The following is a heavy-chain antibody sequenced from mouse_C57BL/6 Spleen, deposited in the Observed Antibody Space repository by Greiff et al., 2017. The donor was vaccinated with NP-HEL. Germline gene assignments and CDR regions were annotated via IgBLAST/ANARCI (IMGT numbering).Heavy chain of an antibody. Sequence: QVQLKQSGAELVKPGASVKISCKASGYAFSSYWMNWVKQRPGKGLEWIGQIYPGDGDTNYNGKFKGKATLTADKSSSTAYMQLSSLTSEDSAVYFCARYGGGYPFFDYWGQGTTLTVSS. CDR2: IYPGDGDT. D-gene: IGHD2-2*01. V-gene: IGHV1-80*01. CDR1: GYAFSSYW. CDR3: ARYGGGYPFFDY. J-gene: IGHJ2*01.